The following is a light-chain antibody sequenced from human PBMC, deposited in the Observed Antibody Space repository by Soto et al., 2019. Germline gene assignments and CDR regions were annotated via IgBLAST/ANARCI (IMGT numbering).Light chain of an antibody. CDR1: QGISSY. Sequence: DIQLTQSPSFLSASVGDRVTITCRASQGISSYLAWYQQKPGKAPNLLIYAASTLQSGVPSRFSGSGSGTEFTLTISSLQPEDFATYYCQQYNNWPPWTFGQGTKVEIK. CDR2: AAS. J-gene: IGKJ1*01. CDR3: QQYNNWPPWT. V-gene: IGKV1-9*01.